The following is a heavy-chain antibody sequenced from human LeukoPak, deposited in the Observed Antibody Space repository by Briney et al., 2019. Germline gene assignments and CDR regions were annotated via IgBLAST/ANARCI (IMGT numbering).Heavy chain of an antibody. J-gene: IGHJ6*03. CDR3: ARVGDYDSSGSFYYYYMDV. CDR1: GYTFTSYY. V-gene: IGHV1-46*01. D-gene: IGHD3-22*01. CDR2: INPSGGST. Sequence: GASVKVSCKASGYTFTSYYMHWVRQAPGQGLEWMGIINPSGGSTSYARKFQGRVTMTRDTSTSTVHMELSSLRSEDTAVYYCARVGDYDSSGSFYYYYMDVWGKGTTVTVSS.